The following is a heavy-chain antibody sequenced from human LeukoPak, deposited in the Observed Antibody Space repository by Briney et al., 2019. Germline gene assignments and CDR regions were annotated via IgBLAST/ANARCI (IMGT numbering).Heavy chain of an antibody. CDR3: ATYMVRGARVDY. D-gene: IGHD3-10*01. CDR2: IYPGDSDT. J-gene: IGHJ4*02. CDR1: GYRFTSYW. Sequence: GESLEISFQGSGYRFTSYWIGWVRPMPGKGLEWMGIIYPGDSDTRYSSSFQGQVTISADKSISTAYLQWSSLKASDTAMYYCATYMVRGARVDYWGQGTLVTVSS. V-gene: IGHV5-51*01.